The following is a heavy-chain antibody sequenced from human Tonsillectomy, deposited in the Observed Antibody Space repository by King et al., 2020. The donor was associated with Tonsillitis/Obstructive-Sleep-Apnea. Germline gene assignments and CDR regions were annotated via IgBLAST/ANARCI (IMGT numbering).Heavy chain of an antibody. D-gene: IGHD3-22*01. CDR1: GYTFTTYG. J-gene: IGHJ4*02. CDR2: ISAYNGDT. Sequence: QLVQSGAEVKKPGASVKVSCKASGYTFTTYGISWVRQAPGQGLEWMGWISAYNGDTNYAQQLQDRVTMTTDTSTSTAYMEVRSLRSDDTAVYYCARDSRSHYYDTSGYYTFEYWGQGTLVTVSS. V-gene: IGHV1-18*01. CDR3: ARDSRSHYYDTSGYYTFEY.